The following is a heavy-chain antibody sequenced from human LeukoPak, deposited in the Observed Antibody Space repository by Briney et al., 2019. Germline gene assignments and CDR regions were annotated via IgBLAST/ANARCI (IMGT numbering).Heavy chain of an antibody. CDR3: AGRLRDAAAFDY. V-gene: IGHV3-23*01. D-gene: IGHD4-17*01. Sequence: GGSLRLSCAASGFTFSSYAMSWVRQAPGKGLEWVSAISGSGGSTDYAASVKGRFTISRDNSKNTVYLQMNSLSAEDTAVYYCAGRLRDAAAFDYWGQGTLVTVSS. CDR2: ISGSGGST. CDR1: GFTFSSYA. J-gene: IGHJ4*02.